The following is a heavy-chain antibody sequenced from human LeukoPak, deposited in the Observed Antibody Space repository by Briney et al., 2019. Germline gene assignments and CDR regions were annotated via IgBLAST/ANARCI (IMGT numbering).Heavy chain of an antibody. J-gene: IGHJ4*02. Sequence: SETLSLTCTVFGDSVSSSNYYWAWFRQPLGKGLDWIGSLYYDGRTYYSPSLESRVTVSVDTSKNQFALKLTSVTAADTAVYYCASNYRPGIADQGDYWGQGTLVTVSS. V-gene: IGHV4-39*01. D-gene: IGHD6-13*01. CDR2: LYYDGRT. CDR3: ASNYRPGIADQGDY. CDR1: GDSVSSSNYY.